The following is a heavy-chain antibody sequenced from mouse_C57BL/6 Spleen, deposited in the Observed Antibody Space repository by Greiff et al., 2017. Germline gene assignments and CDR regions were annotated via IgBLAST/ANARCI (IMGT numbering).Heavy chain of an antibody. CDR1: GYSITSGYY. CDR2: ISYDGSN. Sequence: EVHLVESGPGLVKPSQPLSLTCSVTGYSITSGYYWNWLRQFPGNKLEWMGYISYDGSNNYNPSLKNRISITRDTSKKQFLLKLNSVTTEDTATYYCAREYYDYDEYAMDYWGQGTSVTVSS. CDR3: AREYYDYDEYAMDY. J-gene: IGHJ4*01. D-gene: IGHD2-4*01. V-gene: IGHV3-6*01.